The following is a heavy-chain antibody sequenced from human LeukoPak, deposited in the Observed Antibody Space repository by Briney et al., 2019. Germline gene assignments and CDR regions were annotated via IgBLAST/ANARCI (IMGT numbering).Heavy chain of an antibody. CDR3: ARDRGDGYNLNDAFDI. J-gene: IGHJ3*02. Sequence: GASVKVSCKASGGTFSSYAISWVRQAPGQGLEWMGGIIPIFGTANYAQKFQGRVTITADESTSTAYMELSSLRSEDTAVYYCARDRGDGYNLNDAFDIWGQGTMVTVSS. CDR1: GGTFSSYA. CDR2: IIPIFGTA. D-gene: IGHD5-24*01. V-gene: IGHV1-69*13.